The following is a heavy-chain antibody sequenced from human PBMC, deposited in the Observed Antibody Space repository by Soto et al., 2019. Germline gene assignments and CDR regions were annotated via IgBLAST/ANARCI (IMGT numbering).Heavy chain of an antibody. CDR1: GFTFSSYA. Sequence: GGSLRLSCAASGFTFSSYAMSWVRQAPGKGLEWVSAISGSGGSTYYADSVKGRFTISRDNSKNTLYLQMNSLRAEDTAVYYCAKAEVSSSWYEFRAFDIWGQGTMVTVSS. D-gene: IGHD6-13*01. V-gene: IGHV3-23*01. CDR3: AKAEVSSSWYEFRAFDI. J-gene: IGHJ3*02. CDR2: ISGSGGST.